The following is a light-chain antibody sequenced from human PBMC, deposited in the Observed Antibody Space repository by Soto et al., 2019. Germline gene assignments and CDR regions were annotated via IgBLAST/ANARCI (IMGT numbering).Light chain of an antibody. CDR1: QNVRSY. J-gene: IGKJ1*01. CDR2: ESS. V-gene: IGKV1-39*01. CDR3: QQSFFAPPT. Sequence: DIHMAHSPSSVSASVLDTIIITFRASQNVRSYLNWYQQKPGKAPKLLIYESSTLESGVPSTFSGDGFGTDFTLTISSLHPDDFATYYCQQSFFAPPTFGRGTKVDI.